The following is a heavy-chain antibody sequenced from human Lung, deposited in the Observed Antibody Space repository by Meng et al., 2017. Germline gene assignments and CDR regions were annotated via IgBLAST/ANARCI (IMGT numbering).Heavy chain of an antibody. CDR3: ARPKQANWYFDL. CDR2: INHSGST. V-gene: IGHV4-34*01. D-gene: IGHD1/OR15-1a*01. J-gene: IGHJ2*01. CDR1: GGSFSGYY. Sequence: GQLTQGGPGRLKPPETLSLTCAVYGGSFSGYYWSWIRQPPGKGLEWIGEINHSGSTNYNPSLKSRVTISVDTSKNQFSLKLSSVTAADTAVYYCARPKQANWYFDLWGRGTLVTVSS.